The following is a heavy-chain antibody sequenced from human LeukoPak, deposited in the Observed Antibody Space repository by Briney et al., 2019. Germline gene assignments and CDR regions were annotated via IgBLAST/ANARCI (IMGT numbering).Heavy chain of an antibody. J-gene: IGHJ6*03. CDR3: ARAAAGSSYYYYMDV. CDR1: GGSFRGYY. CDR2: INHRGNT. Sequence: SDTLSLTCAVYGGSFRGYYWSWIRQPPGKGLEWIGEINHRGNTNYNPSLKSRVTISVDTSKNQVSLKLSSVTAADTDVYSCARAAAGSSYYYYMDVWGKGTTVPVSS. V-gene: IGHV4-34*01. D-gene: IGHD6-13*01.